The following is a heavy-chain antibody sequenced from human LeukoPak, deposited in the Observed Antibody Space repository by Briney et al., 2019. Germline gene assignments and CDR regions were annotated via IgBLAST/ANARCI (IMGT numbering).Heavy chain of an antibody. CDR2: IYHSGST. Sequence: SGTLSLTCAVSGGSISSSNWWSWVRQPPGKGLEWIGEIYHSGSTNYNPSLKSRVTISVDKSKNQFSLKLSSVTAADTAVYYCARDKIDDIVATAGGDFDYWGQGTLVTVSS. V-gene: IGHV4-4*02. CDR3: ARDKIDDIVATAGGDFDY. J-gene: IGHJ4*02. D-gene: IGHD5-12*01. CDR1: GGSISSSNW.